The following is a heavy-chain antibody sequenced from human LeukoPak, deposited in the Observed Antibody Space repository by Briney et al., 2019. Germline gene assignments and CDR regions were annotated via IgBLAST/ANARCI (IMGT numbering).Heavy chain of an antibody. Sequence: PSQTLSLTCTVSGGSISRGGYYWSWIRQHPGRGLEWIGYIYYSESPYYNPSLKSRATISEDMSKNQLSLKLSSVTAADTAMYFCARVGKVDSRGYYFDYWGQGTLAIVSS. V-gene: IGHV4-31*03. CDR1: GGSISRGGYY. CDR3: ARVGKVDSRGYYFDY. D-gene: IGHD3-22*01. CDR2: IYYSESP. J-gene: IGHJ4*02.